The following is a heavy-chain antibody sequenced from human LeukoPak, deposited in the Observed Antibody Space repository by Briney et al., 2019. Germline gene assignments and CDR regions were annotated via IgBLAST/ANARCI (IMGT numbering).Heavy chain of an antibody. J-gene: IGHJ6*03. V-gene: IGHV3-30*01. Sequence: TGGSLRLSCAASGFTFSSYAMQWVGQAQGKGREGVSVISYDGFNTYYPDSVKRRFTISRDNSKNTLYLQMNSLRAEDTAVYYCARSEHDFFSYIDVWGKGTTVTVSS. CDR2: ISYDGFNT. CDR1: GFTFSSYA. CDR3: ARSEHDFFSYIDV. D-gene: IGHD3-3*01.